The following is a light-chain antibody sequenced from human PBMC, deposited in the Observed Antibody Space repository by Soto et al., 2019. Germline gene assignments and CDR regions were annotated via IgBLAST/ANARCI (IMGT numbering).Light chain of an antibody. CDR3: QQSYSTPQLT. Sequence: DIQMTQSPSSLSASVGDRVTITCRASQSISSYLNWYQQKPGKAPKLLIYAASSLQSGVPSRFSGSGSGTDFTLTISSLQPEDIATYYCQQSYSTPQLTFGQGTRLEIK. V-gene: IGKV1-39*01. CDR1: QSISSY. CDR2: AAS. J-gene: IGKJ5*01.